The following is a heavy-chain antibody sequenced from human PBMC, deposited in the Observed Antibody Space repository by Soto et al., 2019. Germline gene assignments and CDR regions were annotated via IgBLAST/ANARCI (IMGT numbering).Heavy chain of an antibody. CDR3: ARAERPITIFGVVIKGPFDY. V-gene: IGHV3-7*01. D-gene: IGHD3-3*01. CDR1: GFTFSSYW. J-gene: IGHJ4*02. CDR2: IKQDGSEK. Sequence: GGSLRLSCAASGFTFSSYWMSWVRQAPGKGLEWVANIKQDGSEKYYVDSVKGRFTISRDNAKNSLYLQMNSLRAEDTAVYYCARAERPITIFGVVIKGPFDYWGQGTLVTVSS.